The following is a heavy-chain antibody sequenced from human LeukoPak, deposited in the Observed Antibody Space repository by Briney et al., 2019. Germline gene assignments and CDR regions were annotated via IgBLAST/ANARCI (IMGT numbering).Heavy chain of an antibody. Sequence: SETLSLTCAVSGGSISSGGYSWSWIRQSPGKGLEWIGYIYHSGSTYYNPSLKSRVTISVDRSKNQFSLKLSSVTAADTAVYYCVSSPYYYDSSGYLNAFDIWGQGTMVTVSS. CDR1: GGSISSGGYS. CDR2: IYHSGST. V-gene: IGHV4-30-2*06. D-gene: IGHD3-22*01. CDR3: VSSPYYYDSSGYLNAFDI. J-gene: IGHJ3*02.